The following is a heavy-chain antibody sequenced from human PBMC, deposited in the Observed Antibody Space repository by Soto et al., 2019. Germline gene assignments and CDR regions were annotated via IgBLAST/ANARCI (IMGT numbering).Heavy chain of an antibody. V-gene: IGHV3-53*01. Sequence: EVRLVESGGGLTQPGGSLRLSCLVSGFAVTTNYMGWVRQAPGRGLEWVAVMYPGGDIHYSDSVKGRFTISSDTSENTLSLRLYSLTGEDTGVYFCVSRLPGWVFDYWGQGTLVT. D-gene: IGHD6-19*01. J-gene: IGHJ4*01. CDR2: MYPGGDI. CDR3: VSRLPGWVFDY. CDR1: GFAVTTNY.